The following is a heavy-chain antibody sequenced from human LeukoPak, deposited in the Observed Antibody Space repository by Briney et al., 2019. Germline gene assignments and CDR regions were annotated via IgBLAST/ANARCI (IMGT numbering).Heavy chain of an antibody. CDR1: GGTFSSYA. V-gene: IGHV1-69*04. J-gene: IGHJ3*02. CDR2: IIPILGIA. CDR3: ARDYYDSSGSHFDI. Sequence: SVKVSCKASGGTFSSYAISWVRQAPGQGLEWIGRIIPILGIANYAQKFQGRVTITADKSTSTAYMELSSLRSEDTAVYYCARDYYDSSGSHFDIWGQGTMVTVSS. D-gene: IGHD3-22*01.